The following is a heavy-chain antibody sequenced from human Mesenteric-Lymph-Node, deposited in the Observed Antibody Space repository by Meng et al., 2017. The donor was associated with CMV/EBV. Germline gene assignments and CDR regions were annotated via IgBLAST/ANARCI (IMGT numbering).Heavy chain of an antibody. V-gene: IGHV4-34*01. D-gene: IGHD6-13*01. CDR2: INHSGDT. CDR3: ATGRIGYSSTWYYF. J-gene: IGHJ4*02. CDR1: GGSFSDYY. Sequence: CAVFGGSFSDYYWTWIRQPPGKGLEWIGEINHSGDTNYNPSLKSRVTISVDTSKNHFSLKLSSVTAADTAVYYCATGRIGYSSTWYYFWGQGTLVTVSS.